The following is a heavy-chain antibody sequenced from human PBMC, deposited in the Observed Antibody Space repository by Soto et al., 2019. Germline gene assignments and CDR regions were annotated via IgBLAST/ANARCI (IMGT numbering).Heavy chain of an antibody. CDR2: IYYSGST. CDR1: GGSISSSGYY. V-gene: IGHV4-39*01. D-gene: IGHD2-8*01. CDR3: ARLSAMVYAIHLFDY. J-gene: IGHJ4*02. Sequence: SETLSLTCTVSGGSISSSGYYWGWIRQPPGKGLEWIGSIYYSGSTHYNPSLKSRVTISVDTSKNQFSLKLSSVTAADTAVYYCARLSAMVYAIHLFDYWGQGTLVTVSS.